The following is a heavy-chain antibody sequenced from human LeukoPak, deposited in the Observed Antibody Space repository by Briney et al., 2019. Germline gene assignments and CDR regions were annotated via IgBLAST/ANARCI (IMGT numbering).Heavy chain of an antibody. CDR2: ISSSSSTI. D-gene: IGHD2-21*01. J-gene: IGHJ3*02. CDR3: ARESSRIPWRAFDI. CDR1: GFTFSSYS. Sequence: PGGSLRLSCAASGFTFSSYSMNWVRQAPGKGLEWVSYISSSSSTIYYADSVKGRFTISRDNAKNSLYLQMNSLRAEDTAVYYCARESSRIPWRAFDIWGQGTMVTVSS. V-gene: IGHV3-48*04.